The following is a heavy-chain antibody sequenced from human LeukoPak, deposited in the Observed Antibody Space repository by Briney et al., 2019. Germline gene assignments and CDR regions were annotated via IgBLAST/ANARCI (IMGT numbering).Heavy chain of an antibody. CDR2: ISSSSSTI. Sequence: GGSLRLSCAASGFTFSSYEMNWVRQAPGKGLEWVSYISSSSSTIYYADSVKGRFTISRDNAKNSLYLQMNSLRAEDTAVYYCARDRRYYYDSSGYPYYFDYWGQGTLVTVSS. CDR3: ARDRRYYYDSSGYPYYFDY. V-gene: IGHV3-48*01. D-gene: IGHD3-22*01. J-gene: IGHJ4*02. CDR1: GFTFSSYE.